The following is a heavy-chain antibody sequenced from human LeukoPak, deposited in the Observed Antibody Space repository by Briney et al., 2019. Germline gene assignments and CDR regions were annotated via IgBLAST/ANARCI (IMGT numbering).Heavy chain of an antibody. Sequence: GGSPRLSCAASGFTFSDYYMSWIRQAPGKGLEWVSYISDSSGYTKDADSVKGRFTISRDNAKKSLYLQMNSLRAEDTAVYYCARDRVGGSYVFDIWGQGTMVTVSS. D-gene: IGHD1-26*01. V-gene: IGHV3-11*06. J-gene: IGHJ3*02. CDR2: ISDSSGYT. CDR3: ARDRVGGSYVFDI. CDR1: GFTFSDYY.